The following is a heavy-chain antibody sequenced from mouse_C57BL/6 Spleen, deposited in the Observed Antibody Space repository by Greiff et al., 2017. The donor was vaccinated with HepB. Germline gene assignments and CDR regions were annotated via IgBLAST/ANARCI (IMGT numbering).Heavy chain of an antibody. Sequence: EVQVVESGGDLVKPGASLKLSCAASGFTFSSYGMSWVRQTPDKRLEWVATISSCDSYTYYPDSVKGRFTISRDNAKNTLYLQMSSLKSEDTAMYYCARHALSYGRIGFAYWGQGTLVTVSA. J-gene: IGHJ3*01. V-gene: IGHV5-6*01. CDR1: GFTFSSYG. CDR3: ARHALSYGRIGFAY. CDR2: ISSCDSYT. D-gene: IGHD1-2*01.